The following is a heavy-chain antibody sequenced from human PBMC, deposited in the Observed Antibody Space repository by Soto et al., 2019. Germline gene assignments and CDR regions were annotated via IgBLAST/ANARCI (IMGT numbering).Heavy chain of an antibody. Sequence: QVQLVESGGGVVQPGRSLRLSCAASGFAFSSYGMHWVRQAPGKGLEWVAVIWYDGSNKYYADSVKGRFTISRDNSKNTLYLQMNSLRADDTAVYYCARGRGDQYYFDFWGQGTLVTVSS. CDR1: GFAFSSYG. CDR2: IWYDGSNK. D-gene: IGHD2-21*02. V-gene: IGHV3-33*01. J-gene: IGHJ4*02. CDR3: ARGRGDQYYFDF.